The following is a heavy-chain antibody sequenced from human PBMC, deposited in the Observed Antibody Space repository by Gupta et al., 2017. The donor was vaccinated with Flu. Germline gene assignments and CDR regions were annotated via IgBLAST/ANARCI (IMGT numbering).Heavy chain of an antibody. CDR3: AIEGMWVGDYYYGMDV. D-gene: IGHD1-26*01. Sequence: QLQLQESGPGLVKPSETLSLTCTVSGGPISSSSYYWGWIRQPPGKGLEWIGSIYYSGSTYYNPSLKSRVTISVDTSKNQFSLKLSSVTAADTAVYYCAIEGMWVGDYYYGMDVWGQGTTGTVSS. J-gene: IGHJ6*02. V-gene: IGHV4-39*02. CDR1: GGPISSSSYY. CDR2: IYYSGST.